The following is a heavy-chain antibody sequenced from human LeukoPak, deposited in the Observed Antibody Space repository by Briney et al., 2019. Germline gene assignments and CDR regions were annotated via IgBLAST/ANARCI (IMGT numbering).Heavy chain of an antibody. CDR1: GGSISSGGYY. CDR2: IYYSGST. Sequence: PSETLSLTCTASGGSISSGGYYWSWIRQHPGKGLEWIGYIYYSGSTYYNPSLKSRVTISVDTSKNQFSLKLSSVTAADTAVYYCATSVRWLQGRPLWYFDYWGQGTLVTVSS. D-gene: IGHD5-24*01. V-gene: IGHV4-31*03. J-gene: IGHJ4*02. CDR3: ATSVRWLQGRPLWYFDY.